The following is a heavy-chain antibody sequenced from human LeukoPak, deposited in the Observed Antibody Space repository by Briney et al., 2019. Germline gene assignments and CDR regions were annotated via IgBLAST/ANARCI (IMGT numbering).Heavy chain of an antibody. CDR2: IKQDGREK. V-gene: IGHV3-7*01. J-gene: IGHJ4*02. CDR1: GFTFNTYW. Sequence: GGSLRLSCAASGFTFNTYWMSWVRQAPGKGLEWVANIKQDGREKYYVDSVKGRFTISRDNAKNSLYLQMDSLRAEDTAVYYCARDKIVGATFFDYWGQGTLVTVSS. D-gene: IGHD1-26*01. CDR3: ARDKIVGATFFDY.